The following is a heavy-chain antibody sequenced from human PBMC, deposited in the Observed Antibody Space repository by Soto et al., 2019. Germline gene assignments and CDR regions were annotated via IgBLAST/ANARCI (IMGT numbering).Heavy chain of an antibody. CDR1: DSISTYY. CDR2: IYYMGRT. V-gene: IGHV4-59*12. Sequence: PSETLSLTCTVDSISTYYWNWIRQSPGKGLEWIGYIYYMGRTNYNPSLRSRVTISVDTSKNQFSLKLSSVTAADTAVYYCARSREVIWFGELYRLNWFDPWGQGTLVTVSS. CDR3: ARSREVIWFGELYRLNWFDP. J-gene: IGHJ5*02. D-gene: IGHD3-10*01.